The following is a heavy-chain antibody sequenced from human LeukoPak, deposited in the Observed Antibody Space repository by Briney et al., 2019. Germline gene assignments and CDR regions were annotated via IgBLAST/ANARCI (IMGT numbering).Heavy chain of an antibody. D-gene: IGHD2-21*02. V-gene: IGHV3-30*18. CDR1: GFTFSSYG. J-gene: IGHJ4*02. CDR3: AKSGQSYCGGDCYLGDY. CDR2: ILYDGSNK. Sequence: PGGSLRLSCAASGFTFSSYGMHWVRQAPGKGLEWVALILYDGSNKYYTDSVKGRFTISRDNSKNTLYLQMNSLRAEDTAVYYCAKSGQSYCGGDCYLGDYWGQGTLVTVSS.